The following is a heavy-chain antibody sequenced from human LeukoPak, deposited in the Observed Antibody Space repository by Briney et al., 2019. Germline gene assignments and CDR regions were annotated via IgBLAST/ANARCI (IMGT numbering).Heavy chain of an antibody. V-gene: IGHV3-15*01. CDR1: RFIFSSGW. CDR2: IKTKTDGGTT. D-gene: IGHD3-3*01. CDR3: TTIGYDFWSGYSPPNGMDV. Sequence: GSLRLSCAASRFIFSSGWMSWVRQTPGKGLEWVGRIKTKTDGGTTDYAAPVKGRFTISRDDSKNTIYLQMNSLKTEDTAVYYCTTIGYDFWSGYSPPNGMDVWGQGTTVTVSS. J-gene: IGHJ6*02.